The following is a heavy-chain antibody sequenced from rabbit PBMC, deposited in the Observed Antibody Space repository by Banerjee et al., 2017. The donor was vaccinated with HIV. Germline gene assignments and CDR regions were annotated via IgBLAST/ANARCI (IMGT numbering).Heavy chain of an antibody. D-gene: IGHD2-1*01. CDR1: GFSFSSGYD. J-gene: IGHJ4*01. V-gene: IGHV1S40*01. CDR2: IYTGDGST. Sequence: QQLVESGGGLVKPGASLTLTCKASGFSFSSGYDMCWVRQAPGKGLEWIASIYTGDGSTYYANWAKGRFTISKTSSTTVTLQMPSLTAADPATYFCARDRAGDGVGYFNLWGPGTLVTVS. CDR3: ARDRAGDGVGYFNL.